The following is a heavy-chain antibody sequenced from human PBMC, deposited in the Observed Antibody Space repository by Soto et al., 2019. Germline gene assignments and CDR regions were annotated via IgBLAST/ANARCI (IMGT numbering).Heavy chain of an antibody. V-gene: IGHV3-21*01. CDR3: ARDHLQLVGYYGMDV. D-gene: IGHD6-6*01. CDR1: GFTFSSYS. J-gene: IGHJ6*02. Sequence: EVQLVESGGGLVKPGGSLRLSCAASGFTFSSYSMNWVRQAPGKGLEWVSSISSSSSYIYYADSVKGRFTISRDNAKNSLYLQMNSLRAEDTAVYYCARDHLQLVGYYGMDVWGQGTTVTVSS. CDR2: ISSSSSYI.